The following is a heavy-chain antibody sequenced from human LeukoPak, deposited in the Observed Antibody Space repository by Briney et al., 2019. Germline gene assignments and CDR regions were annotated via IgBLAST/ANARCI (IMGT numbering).Heavy chain of an antibody. J-gene: IGHJ6*02. V-gene: IGHV3-7*01. CDR3: ARDAYIVVVPAAGRMDV. CDR2: IKQDGSEK. D-gene: IGHD2-2*01. Sequence: GGSLRLSCAASGFTFSTYWMSWVRQAPGKGLEWVANIKQDGSEKYYVDSVKGRFSISRDNAKNSLYLQMNSLRAKDTAVYYCARDAYIVVVPAAGRMDVWGQGTTVTVSS. CDR1: GFTFSTYW.